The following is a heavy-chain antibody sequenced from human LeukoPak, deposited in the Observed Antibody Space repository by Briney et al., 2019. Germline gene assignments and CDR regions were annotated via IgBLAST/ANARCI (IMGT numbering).Heavy chain of an antibody. D-gene: IGHD3-22*01. Sequence: ASVKVSCKASGYTFTSYGISWVRQAPGQGLEWMGWISAYNGNTNYAQKLQGRVTMTTDTSTSTAYMELRSLRSDDTAVYYCASRRPQNYYDSSGYGPYGAFDIWGQGTMVTVSS. CDR2: ISAYNGNT. J-gene: IGHJ3*02. CDR1: GYTFTSYG. CDR3: ASRRPQNYYDSSGYGPYGAFDI. V-gene: IGHV1-18*01.